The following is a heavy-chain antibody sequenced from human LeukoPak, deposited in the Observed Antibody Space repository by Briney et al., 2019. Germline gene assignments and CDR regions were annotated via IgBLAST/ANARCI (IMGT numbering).Heavy chain of an antibody. V-gene: IGHV3-23*01. J-gene: IGHJ4*02. Sequence: PGGSLRLSCAASGFTVSSIYMSWVRQAPGKGLEWVSAISGSGGSTYYADSVKGRFTISRDNSKNTLYLQMNSLRAEDTAVYYCAKDKATGYGDYYFDYWGQGTLVTVSS. CDR2: ISGSGGST. CDR1: GFTVSSIY. CDR3: AKDKATGYGDYYFDY. D-gene: IGHD4-17*01.